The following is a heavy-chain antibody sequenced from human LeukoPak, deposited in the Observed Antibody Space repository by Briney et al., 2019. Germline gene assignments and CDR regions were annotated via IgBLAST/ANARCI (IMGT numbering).Heavy chain of an antibody. CDR2: FDTVGSTK. D-gene: IGHD1-26*01. CDR1: GFTFSAYW. CDR3: ARVRSGSDDWVDP. Sequence: GGSLRLSCAASGFTFSAYWIHWVRHAPGRGRVWGSRFDTVGSTKTYADSVKGRFTISSDNAKNTLHLQMSSLTAEDTGVYYCARVRSGSDDWVDPWGQGTLVTVSS. J-gene: IGHJ5*02. V-gene: IGHV3-74*03.